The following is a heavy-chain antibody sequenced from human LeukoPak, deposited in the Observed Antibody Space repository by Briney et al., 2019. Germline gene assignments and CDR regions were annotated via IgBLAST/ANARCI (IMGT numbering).Heavy chain of an antibody. CDR1: GFTFSSYE. CDR2: IYSGGST. Sequence: GGSLRLSCAASGFTFSSYEMNWVRQAPGKGLEWVSVIYSGGSTYYADSVKGRFTISRDNSKNTLYLQMNSLRAEDTAVYYCARGQNLADPFDYWGQGTLVTVSS. J-gene: IGHJ4*02. V-gene: IGHV3-66*01. D-gene: IGHD2/OR15-2a*01. CDR3: ARGQNLADPFDY.